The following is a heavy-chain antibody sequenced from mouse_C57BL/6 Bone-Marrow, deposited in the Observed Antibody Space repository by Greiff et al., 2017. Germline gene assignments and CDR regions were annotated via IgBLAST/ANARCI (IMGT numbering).Heavy chain of an antibody. CDR1: GYAFSSSW. V-gene: IGHV1-82*01. D-gene: IGHD1-1*01. CDR2: IYPGDGDT. Sequence: VQLQQSGPELVKPGASVKISCKASGYAFSSSWMNWVKQRPGKGLEWIGRIYPGDGDTNYNGKFKGKATLTADKSSSTAYMQLSSLTSEDSAVYFCARPLLLRYQSLFAYGGQGTLGTVAA. J-gene: IGHJ3*01. CDR3: ARPLLLRYQSLFAY.